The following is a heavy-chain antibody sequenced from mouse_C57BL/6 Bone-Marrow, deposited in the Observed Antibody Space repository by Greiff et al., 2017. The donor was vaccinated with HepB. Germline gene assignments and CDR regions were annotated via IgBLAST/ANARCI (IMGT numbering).Heavy chain of an antibody. J-gene: IGHJ2*01. Sequence: EVQLQQSGPELVKPGDSVKISCKASGYSFTGYFMNWVMQSHGKSLEWIGRINPYNGDTFYNQKFKGKATLTVDKSSSTAHMELRSLTSEDSAVDYCARGRYYDYWGQGTTLTVSS. V-gene: IGHV1-20*01. D-gene: IGHD1-1*01. CDR3: ARGRYYDY. CDR2: INPYNGDT. CDR1: GYSFTGYF.